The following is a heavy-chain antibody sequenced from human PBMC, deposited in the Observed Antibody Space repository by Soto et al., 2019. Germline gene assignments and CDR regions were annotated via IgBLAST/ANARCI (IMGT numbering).Heavy chain of an antibody. V-gene: IGHV4-59*01. CDR2: IYDSGST. D-gene: IGHD2-8*01. Sequence: SETLSLTCTVSGGSLSSYFWSWIRQPPGKGLEWVGCIYDSGSTKYNPSLRSRVSLSVDMSKNQFSLRLTSVTAADTAVYYCARCQVWPREFDFWGPGALVTVSA. J-gene: IGHJ4*02. CDR1: GGSLSSYF. CDR3: ARCQVWPREFDF.